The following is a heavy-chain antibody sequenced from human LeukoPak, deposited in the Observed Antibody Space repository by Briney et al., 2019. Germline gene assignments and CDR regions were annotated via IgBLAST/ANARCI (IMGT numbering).Heavy chain of an antibody. Sequence: PGGSLGLSCAASGFTVSSNYMSWVRQAPGKGLEWVSVIYSGGSTYYADSVKGRFTISRDNSKNTLYLQMNSLRAEDTAVYYCARELIVVVPAAMPTYYYYGMDVWGQGTTVTVSS. CDR2: IYSGGST. CDR1: GFTVSSNY. J-gene: IGHJ6*02. D-gene: IGHD2-2*01. V-gene: IGHV3-53*01. CDR3: ARELIVVVPAAMPTYYYYGMDV.